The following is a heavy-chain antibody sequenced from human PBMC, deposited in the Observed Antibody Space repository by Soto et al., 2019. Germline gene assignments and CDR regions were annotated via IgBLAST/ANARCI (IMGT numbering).Heavy chain of an antibody. CDR3: ARLSGDLPGY. CDR2: INSDGTSA. V-gene: IGHV3-74*01. J-gene: IGHJ1*01. D-gene: IGHD7-27*01. CDR1: GFTFSNYW. Sequence: EVQLVESGGGLVQPGGSLRLSCAASGFTFSNYWMHWGRQAPGKGLVWVSRINSDGTSASYADSVKGRFTISRDKAKNRLDLQMSSLRSEDTAVYYCARLSGDLPGYWCQGTLVTVSS.